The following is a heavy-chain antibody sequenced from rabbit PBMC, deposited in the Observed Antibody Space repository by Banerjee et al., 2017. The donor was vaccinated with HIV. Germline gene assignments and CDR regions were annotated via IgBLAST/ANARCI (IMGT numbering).Heavy chain of an antibody. CDR3: AREQYAGYAGYGL. V-gene: IGHV1S40*01. CDR1: GLTLSSYW. J-gene: IGHJ3*01. Sequence: QSLEESGGGLVKPGASLTLTCTASGLTLSSYWMYWVRQAPGKGLEWIGCIDGIGSGSTYYATWAKGRFTISKTSSTTVTLQMTSLTAADTATYFCAREQYAGYAGYGLWGQGTLVTVS. CDR2: IDGIGSGST. D-gene: IGHD7-1*01.